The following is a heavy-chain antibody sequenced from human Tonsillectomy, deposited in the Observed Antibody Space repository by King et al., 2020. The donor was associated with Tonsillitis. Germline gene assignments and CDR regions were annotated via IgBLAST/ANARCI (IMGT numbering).Heavy chain of an antibody. Sequence: QLVQSGGGVVQPGRSLRLSCAASGFTFSSYAMHWVRQAPGKGLEWVAVISYDGSNKYYADSVKGRFTISRDNSKNTLYLQMNSLRAEDTAVYYCARDRLLWFGELLINDAFDICGQGTMVTVSS. CDR1: GFTFSSYA. V-gene: IGHV3-30-3*01. CDR2: ISYDGSNK. CDR3: ARDRLLWFGELLINDAFDI. D-gene: IGHD3-10*01. J-gene: IGHJ3*02.